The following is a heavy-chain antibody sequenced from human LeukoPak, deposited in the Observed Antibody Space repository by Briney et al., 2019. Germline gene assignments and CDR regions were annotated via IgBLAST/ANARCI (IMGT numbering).Heavy chain of an antibody. J-gene: IGHJ4*02. Sequence: GGSLRLSCAASGFTFSSYAMSWVRQAPGKGLEWVSSISDNAYTTYYADSVRGRFTISRDNSKNTLYLQMLGLRAEDTAVYFCAKYYYDSSGYYDAAPLDSWGQGTLVTVFS. CDR2: ISDNAYTT. CDR1: GFTFSSYA. D-gene: IGHD3-22*01. CDR3: AKYYYDSSGYYDAAPLDS. V-gene: IGHV3-23*01.